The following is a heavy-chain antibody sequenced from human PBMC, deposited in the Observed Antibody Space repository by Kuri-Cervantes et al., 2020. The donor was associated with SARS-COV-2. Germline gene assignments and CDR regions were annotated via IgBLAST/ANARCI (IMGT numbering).Heavy chain of an antibody. CDR2: IKPEGGEK. CDR3: ASLDHGLGSYYHTFPHDY. V-gene: IGHV3-7*01. Sequence: GESLKISCAASGFTLRSCWMSWVHQAPGKGLEWVAAIKPEGGEKHYVDSVRGRFTISRDDAKNSLYLQMNSLRAEDTAVYYCASLDHGLGSYYHTFPHDYWGLGTQVTVSS. J-gene: IGHJ4*02. D-gene: IGHD3-10*01. CDR1: GFTLRSCW.